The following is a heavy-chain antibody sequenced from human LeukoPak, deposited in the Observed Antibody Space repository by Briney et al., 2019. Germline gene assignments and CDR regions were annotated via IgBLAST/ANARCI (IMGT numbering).Heavy chain of an antibody. V-gene: IGHV4-4*07. J-gene: IGHJ3*02. D-gene: IGHD1-26*01. CDR1: GGSISSYY. Sequence: SETLSLTCTVSGGSISSYYWSWIRQPAGKGLEWIGRIFTSGSTNYNPSLKSRITMSLDMSKNQFSLKLSSVTAADTAVYYCAREGRSGSFLFDAFDIWGQGTMVTVSS. CDR3: AREGRSGSFLFDAFDI. CDR2: IFTSGST.